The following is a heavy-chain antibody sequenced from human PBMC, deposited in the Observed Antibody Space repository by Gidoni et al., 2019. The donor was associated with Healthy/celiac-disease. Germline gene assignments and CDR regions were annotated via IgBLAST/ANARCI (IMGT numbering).Heavy chain of an antibody. CDR3: AKDLRIAAAGTYYYGMDV. Sequence: QVQLVESGGGVVQPGRSLRLSCAASGFTFSSYGMHWVRQAPGKGLEWVAVISYDGSNKYYADSVKGRFTISRDNSKNTLYLQMNSLRAEDTAVYYCAKDLRIAAAGTYYYGMDVWGQGTTVTVSS. V-gene: IGHV3-30*18. J-gene: IGHJ6*02. CDR2: ISYDGSNK. CDR1: GFTFSSYG. D-gene: IGHD6-13*01.